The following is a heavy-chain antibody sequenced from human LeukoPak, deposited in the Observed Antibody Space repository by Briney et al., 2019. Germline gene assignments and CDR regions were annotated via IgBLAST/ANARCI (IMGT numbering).Heavy chain of an antibody. D-gene: IGHD2-15*01. CDR3: GRDALVGYFSYYYIDV. Sequence: SETLSLTCTVSDGSISSYYWSWIRQPAGKGLEWIGRIFSTGSTNYNPSLKSRVTMSVDTSKNQFSLKLSSVTAADTAVYYCGRDALVGYFSYYYIDVWGKGTTVTVSS. J-gene: IGHJ6*03. V-gene: IGHV4-4*07. CDR2: IFSTGST. CDR1: DGSISSYY.